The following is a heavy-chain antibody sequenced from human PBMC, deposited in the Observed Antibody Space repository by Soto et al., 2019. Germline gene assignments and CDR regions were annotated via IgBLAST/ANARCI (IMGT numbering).Heavy chain of an antibody. CDR2: IYWDDDK. Sequence: QITLKESGPTLVKPTQTLTLTCTFSGFSLSTSGVGVGWIRQPPGKALEWLALIYWDDDKRYSPSLKSRLTITKDTTTNQVVITMTNMDPVDTDTYYCAQRQLAEAANWLDPWGQGTLVTVSS. CDR3: AQRQLAEAANWLDP. V-gene: IGHV2-5*02. J-gene: IGHJ5*02. CDR1: GFSLSTSGVG. D-gene: IGHD6-13*01.